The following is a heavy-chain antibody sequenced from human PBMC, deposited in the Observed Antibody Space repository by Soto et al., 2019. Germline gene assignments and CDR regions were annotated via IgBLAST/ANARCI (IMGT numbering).Heavy chain of an antibody. D-gene: IGHD2-2*01. CDR1: GYSMTSGGYY. CDR3: ATLLGSHQHYYFGIDV. Sequence: QMQLQESGPELVKPSQTLSLICTVSGYSMTSGGYYWSWIRHLPGKGLEWIGYIYYSGGTQFNPSLKSRVSMSVATSKNQFSLRLSSVTAAETAVYYCATLLGSHQHYYFGIDVWGQATTVTVAS. J-gene: IGHJ6*02. CDR2: IYYSGGT. V-gene: IGHV4-31*03.